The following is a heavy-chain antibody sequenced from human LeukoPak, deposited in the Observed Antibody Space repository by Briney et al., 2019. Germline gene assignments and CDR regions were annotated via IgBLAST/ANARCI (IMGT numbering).Heavy chain of an antibody. CDR2: IIPIFGTA. V-gene: IGHV1-69*13. D-gene: IGHD2-15*01. Sequence: ASVKVSCKTSGGTFSSYGISWVRQAPGQGLEWMGGIIPIFGTANYAQKFQGRVTITADESTSTAYMELSSLRSEDTAVYYCAREDCSGGSCYSSGYYMDVWGKGTTVTVSS. CDR3: AREDCSGGSCYSSGYYMDV. J-gene: IGHJ6*03. CDR1: GGTFSSYG.